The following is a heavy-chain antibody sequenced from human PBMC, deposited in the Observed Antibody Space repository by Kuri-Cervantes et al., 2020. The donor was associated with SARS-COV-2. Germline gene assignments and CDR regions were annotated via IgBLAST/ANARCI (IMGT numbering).Heavy chain of an antibody. V-gene: IGHV4-39*07. Sequence: SETLSLTCTVSGGSISSSSYYWGWIRQPPGKGLEWIGSIYHSGSTYYNPSLKSRVTISVDTSKNQFSLKLSSVTAADTAVYYCARWNYDFWSGYYYPLIDYRGQGTLVTVSS. D-gene: IGHD3-3*01. CDR3: ARWNYDFWSGYYYPLIDY. CDR2: IYHSGST. CDR1: GGSISSSSYY. J-gene: IGHJ4*02.